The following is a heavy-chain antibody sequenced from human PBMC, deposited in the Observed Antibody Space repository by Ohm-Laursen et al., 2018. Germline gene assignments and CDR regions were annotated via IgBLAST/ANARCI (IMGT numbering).Heavy chain of an antibody. Sequence: GSLRLSCTASGFTFSSYGMHWVRQAPGRGLEWASAISGNAEYTYYADSLKGRFTISRDHSKNTLYLQMNSLRAEDTAVYYCAKGTTDVDYWGQGTLVTVSS. CDR1: GFTFSSYG. CDR2: ISGNAEYT. V-gene: IGHV3-23*01. CDR3: AKGTTDVDY. D-gene: IGHD1-1*01. J-gene: IGHJ4*02.